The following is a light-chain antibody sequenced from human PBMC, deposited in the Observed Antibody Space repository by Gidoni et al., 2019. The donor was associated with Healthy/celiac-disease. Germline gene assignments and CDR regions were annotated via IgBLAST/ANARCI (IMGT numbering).Light chain of an antibody. V-gene: IGKV3-11*01. CDR1: QSVSSY. Sequence: EIVLTQSPATLSLSPGERATLSCRASQSVSSYLAWYQQKPGQAPRLLIYDASNRATGIPARFSGSGSGTDFTLTISSLEPEDFAVYYCQQRSNWPPKSPLFXGXTKVEIK. CDR2: DAS. CDR3: QQRSNWPPKSPL. J-gene: IGKJ4*02.